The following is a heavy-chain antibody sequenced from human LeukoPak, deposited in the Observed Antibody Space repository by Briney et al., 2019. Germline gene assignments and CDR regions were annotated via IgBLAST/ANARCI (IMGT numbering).Heavy chain of an antibody. D-gene: IGHD3-3*01. CDR3: ARAEWHGMDV. J-gene: IGHJ6*02. CDR2: INPGGGST. V-gene: IGHV1-46*01. Sequence: ASVKVSCKASGYTFTSNYIHWVRQAPGQGLEWVGLINPGGGSTSYAQKFQGRVTMTRDTSTRTVYMELSSLRSEDTAVFYCARAEWHGMDVWGQGTTVTVSS. CDR1: GYTFTSNY.